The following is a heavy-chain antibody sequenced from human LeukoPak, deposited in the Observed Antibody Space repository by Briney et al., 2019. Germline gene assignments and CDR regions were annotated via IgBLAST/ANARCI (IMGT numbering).Heavy chain of an antibody. CDR1: GYSISSGYY. J-gene: IGHJ4*02. V-gene: IGHV4-38-2*02. CDR3: ARLTVTTLLYYFDY. Sequence: PSETLSLTCTVSGYSISSGYYWGWIRQPPGKGLEWIGSIYHSGSTYYNPSLKSRVTISVDTSKNQFSLKLSSVTAADTAVYYRARLTVTTLLYYFDYWGQGTLVTVSS. CDR2: IYHSGST. D-gene: IGHD4-17*01.